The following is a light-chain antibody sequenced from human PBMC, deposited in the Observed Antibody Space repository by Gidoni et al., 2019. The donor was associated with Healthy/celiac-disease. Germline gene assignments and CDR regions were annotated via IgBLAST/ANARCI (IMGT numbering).Light chain of an antibody. J-gene: IGLJ2*01. V-gene: IGLV3-1*01. CDR2: QDS. Sequence: SYELTQPPSVSVSPGQTASITCSGDKLGDKYACWYKQKPGQSPVLVIYQDSKRPSGIPERFSGSNSGNTATLTISGTQAMDEADYYCQAWDSGVVFGGGTKLTVL. CDR1: KLGDKY. CDR3: QAWDSGVV.